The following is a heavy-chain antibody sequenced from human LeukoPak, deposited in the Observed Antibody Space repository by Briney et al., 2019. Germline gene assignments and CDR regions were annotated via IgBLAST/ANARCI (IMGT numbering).Heavy chain of an antibody. CDR1: GFTFSSYA. D-gene: IGHD4-23*01. Sequence: GGSLRLSCAASGFTFSSYAMHWVRQAPGKGLEWVAVISYDGSNKYYADSVKGQFTISRDNSKNTLYLQMNSLRAEDTAVYYCARAPRVSYFDYWGQGTLVTVSS. V-gene: IGHV3-30*01. CDR3: ARAPRVSYFDY. CDR2: ISYDGSNK. J-gene: IGHJ4*02.